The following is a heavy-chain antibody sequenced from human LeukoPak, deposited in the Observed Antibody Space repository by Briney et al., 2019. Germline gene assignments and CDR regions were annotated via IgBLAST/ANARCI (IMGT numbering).Heavy chain of an antibody. CDR3: ARDGRLTRTGMDV. CDR2: ILPMLGTA. D-gene: IGHD3/OR15-3a*01. Sequence: ASVKVSCKASGGALSDYTISWVRQAPGQGLEWMGGILPMLGTAKYAQRLQGRVTITTDDSRRTVYMELSSLRFEETASYFCARDGRLTRTGMDVWGEGTTVTVSS. V-gene: IGHV1-69*16. J-gene: IGHJ6*03. CDR1: GGALSDYT.